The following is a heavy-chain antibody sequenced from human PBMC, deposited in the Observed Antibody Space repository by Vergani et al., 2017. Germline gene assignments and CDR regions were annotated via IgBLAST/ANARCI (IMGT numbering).Heavy chain of an antibody. CDR2: INWDGGGT. J-gene: IGHJ2*01. CDR1: GFRFDDYG. V-gene: IGHV3-20*01. CDR3: ARRASDCRSTRCYEYFDL. Sequence: EVQLVESGGGVVRPGGSLRLSCAASGFRFDDYGMSWVRQAPGKGLELVSGINWDGGGTAYADSMKGRFTISRDNAKNSLYLQIYSLTAEDTAFYHCARRASDCRSTRCYEYFDLWGRGTLVTVSS. D-gene: IGHD2-2*01.